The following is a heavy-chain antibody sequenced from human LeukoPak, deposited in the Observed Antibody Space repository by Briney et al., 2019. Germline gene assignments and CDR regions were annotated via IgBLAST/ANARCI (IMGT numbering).Heavy chain of an antibody. V-gene: IGHV7-4-1*02. CDR3: ARDPMRGTSPPGDY. CDR2: INTNTGNP. Sequence: ASVKVSCKASGYTFTSYAMNWVRQAPGQGLEWMGWINTNTGNPTYAQGFTGRFVFSLDTSVSTAYLQISSLKAEDTAMYYCARDPMRGTSPPGDYWGQGTLVTVSS. CDR1: GYTFTSYA. D-gene: IGHD2-2*01. J-gene: IGHJ4*02.